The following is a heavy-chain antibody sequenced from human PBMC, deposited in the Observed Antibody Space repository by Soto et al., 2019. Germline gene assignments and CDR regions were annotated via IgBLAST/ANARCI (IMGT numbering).Heavy chain of an antibody. CDR3: ARLQYHYGSGSPTGGMDV. Sequence: GESLKISCKGSGYSFTSYWISWVRQMPGKGLEWMGRIDPSDSYTNYSPSFQGHVTISADKSISTAYLQWSSLKASDTAIYYCARLQYHYGSGSPTGGMDVWGQGTTVTVSS. CDR1: GYSFTSYW. D-gene: IGHD3-10*01. V-gene: IGHV5-10-1*01. CDR2: IDPSDSYT. J-gene: IGHJ6*02.